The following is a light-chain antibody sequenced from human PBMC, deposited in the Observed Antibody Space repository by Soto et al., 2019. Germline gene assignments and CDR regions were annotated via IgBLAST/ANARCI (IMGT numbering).Light chain of an antibody. CDR2: EVS. J-gene: IGLJ3*02. CDR1: SSDVGAYNY. Sequence: QSALTQPASVSGSPGQSITISCAGTSSDVGAYNYVSWYQQHPGKAPKLVIYEVSNRPSGVSNRFAGSKSGNTASLTISGLQAEDEAHYYCSSYTTSTTQVFGGGTKVTVL. V-gene: IGLV2-14*01. CDR3: SSYTTSTTQV.